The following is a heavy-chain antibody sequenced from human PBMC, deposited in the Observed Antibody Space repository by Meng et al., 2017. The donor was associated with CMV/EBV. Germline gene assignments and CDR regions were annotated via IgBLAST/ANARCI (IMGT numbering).Heavy chain of an antibody. V-gene: IGHV1-69*05. D-gene: IGHD4/OR15-4a*01. CDR3: ARDKSPRWGGLTTMTRGMDV. CDR1: GGTFSSYA. J-gene: IGHJ6*02. CDR2: IIPIFGTA. Sequence: SVKVSCKASGGTFSSYAIGWVRQAPGQGLEWMGGIIPIFGTANYAQKFQGRVTITTDESTSTAYMELSSLRSEDTAVYYCARDKSPRWGGLTTMTRGMDVWGQGTTVTVSS.